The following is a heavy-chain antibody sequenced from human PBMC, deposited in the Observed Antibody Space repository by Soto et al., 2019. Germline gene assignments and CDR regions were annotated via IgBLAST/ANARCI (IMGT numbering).Heavy chain of an antibody. V-gene: IGHV3-30*18. Sequence: QVQLVESGGGVVQPGRSLRLSCAVSGFTFNAYGMHWVRQAPGKGLEWIGVISYDGRTKYYGDSVRGRFAISRDNSKNTVRLQRASLRNEDTAVYYCAKDLGGSDPDIYYYYGADVGGQGTTVTVSS. J-gene: IGHJ6*02. CDR1: GFTFNAYG. CDR3: AKDLGGSDPDIYYYYGADV. D-gene: IGHD1-26*01. CDR2: ISYDGRTK.